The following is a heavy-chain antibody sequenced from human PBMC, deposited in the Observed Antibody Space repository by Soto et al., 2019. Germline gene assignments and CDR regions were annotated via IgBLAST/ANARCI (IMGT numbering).Heavy chain of an antibody. D-gene: IGHD3-22*01. Sequence: QVQLQESGPGLVKPSQTLSLTCTVSGGSISSGGDYWSWIRQHPGKGLEWMGYIYNSGSTYDNPSLKSLVIISVYTSKNQFSLKLSSVTAADTAVYYCARGGQYYYNSGFSYYFHYWGQGTLVTVSS. V-gene: IGHV4-31*01. CDR1: GGSISSGGDY. J-gene: IGHJ4*02. CDR2: IYNSGST. CDR3: ARGGQYYYNSGFSYYFHY.